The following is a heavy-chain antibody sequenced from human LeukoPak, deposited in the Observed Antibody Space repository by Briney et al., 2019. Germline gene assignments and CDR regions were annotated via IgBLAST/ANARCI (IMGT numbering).Heavy chain of an antibody. Sequence: GSLRLSCAASGFTFSDYYMSWIRQPPGKGLEWIGEINHSGSTNYNPSLKSRVTISVDTSKNQFSLKLSSVTAADTAVYYCARRLSSSWYPLGAFDIWGQGTMVTVSS. V-gene: IGHV4-34*01. D-gene: IGHD6-13*01. CDR2: INHSGST. J-gene: IGHJ3*02. CDR1: GFTFSDYY. CDR3: ARRLSSSWYPLGAFDI.